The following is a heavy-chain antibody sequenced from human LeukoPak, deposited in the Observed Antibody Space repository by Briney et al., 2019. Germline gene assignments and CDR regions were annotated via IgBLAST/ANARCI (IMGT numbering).Heavy chain of an antibody. CDR3: ARSHYGSTSTNYYMDV. D-gene: IGHD2-2*01. Sequence: KPSETLSLTSAVSGGSISSYYWSWIRQPPGKGLEWIGYIYYSGSTNYNPSLKSRVTISIDTSKNQFSLKLSSVTAADTAVYYCARSHYGSTSTNYYMDVWGKGTTVTVSS. J-gene: IGHJ6*03. CDR1: GGSISSYY. V-gene: IGHV4-59*01. CDR2: IYYSGST.